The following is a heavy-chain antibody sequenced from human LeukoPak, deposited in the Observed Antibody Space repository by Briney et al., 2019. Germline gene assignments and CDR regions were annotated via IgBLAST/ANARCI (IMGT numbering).Heavy chain of an antibody. D-gene: IGHD6-13*01. J-gene: IGHJ4*02. Sequence: SVTVSSKASGFTFTRSAMQWVRQARGQRLEWIGWIVVGSGNTNYAQKFQERVTITRDMSTSTAYMELSSLSSEDTAVYYCAADPVTASGSSWYYFDFWGQGALGAVSS. CDR3: AADPVTASGSSWYYFDF. CDR1: GFTFTRSA. CDR2: IVVGSGNT. V-gene: IGHV1-58*02.